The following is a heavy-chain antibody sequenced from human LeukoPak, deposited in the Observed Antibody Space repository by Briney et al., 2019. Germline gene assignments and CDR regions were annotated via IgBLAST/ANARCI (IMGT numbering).Heavy chain of an antibody. CDR1: GYSFTSYW. Sequence: EPLKISCKGSGYSFTSYWIGWVRQMPGKGLEWMGIIYPGDSDTRYSPSFQGQVTISADKSISTAYLQWSSLKASDTAMYYCATMVRGVIKKKEYYFDYWGQGTLVTVSS. D-gene: IGHD3-10*01. CDR2: IYPGDSDT. CDR3: ATMVRGVIKKKEYYFDY. V-gene: IGHV5-51*01. J-gene: IGHJ4*02.